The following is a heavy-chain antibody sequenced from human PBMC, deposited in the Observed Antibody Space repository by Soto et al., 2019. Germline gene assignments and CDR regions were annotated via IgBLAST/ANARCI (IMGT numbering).Heavy chain of an antibody. CDR3: AKNQWLVNNSFDS. CDR2: ISGSGGST. J-gene: IGHJ5*01. CDR1: GFTFSSYA. V-gene: IGHV3-23*01. D-gene: IGHD6-19*01. Sequence: EVQLLESGGGLVQPGGSLRLSCAASGFTFSSYAMSWVRQAPGKGLEWVSAISGSGGSTYYADSVKGRFTISRDNSKKTLYLQMNSLRAEDTAVYYCAKNQWLVNNSFDSWGQGTLVTVSS.